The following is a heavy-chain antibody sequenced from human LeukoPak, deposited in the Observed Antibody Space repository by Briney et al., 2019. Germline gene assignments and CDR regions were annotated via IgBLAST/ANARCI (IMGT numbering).Heavy chain of an antibody. V-gene: IGHV4-59*01. CDR2: IYYHGSP. CDR1: DGSIRRYH. CDR3: ARRRTATSLPDY. D-gene: IGHD1/OR15-1a*01. J-gene: IGHJ4*02. Sequence: SETLSLTRTASDGSIRRYHWSWIRQPPAQGMESIVYIYYHGSPNYNPSLKSRVPISVDTCKNQFSLKLSSVTAADTAVYYCARRRTATSLPDYWGQGTLVTVSS.